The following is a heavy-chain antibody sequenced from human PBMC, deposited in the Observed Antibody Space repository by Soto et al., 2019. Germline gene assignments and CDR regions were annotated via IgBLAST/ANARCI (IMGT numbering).Heavy chain of an antibody. CDR3: ARWVRGVISNWFDP. J-gene: IGHJ5*02. CDR1: GGSISSSSYY. CDR2: IYYSGST. V-gene: IGHV4-39*01. Sequence: SETLSLTCTVSGGSISSSSYYWGWIRQPPGKGLEWIGSIYYSGSTYYNPSLKSRVTISVDTSKNQFSLKLSSVTAADTAVYYCARWVRGVISNWFDPWGQGTLVTVYS. D-gene: IGHD3-10*01.